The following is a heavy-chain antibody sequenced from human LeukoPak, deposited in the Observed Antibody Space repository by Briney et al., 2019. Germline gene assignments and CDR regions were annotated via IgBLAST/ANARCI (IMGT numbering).Heavy chain of an antibody. V-gene: IGHV3-74*01. CDR3: ARRSSGPLYYYYYHMDV. Sequence: GGSLRLSCAASGFTFSSYWMHWVRQAPGKGLVWVSRINSDGSSTSYADSVKGRFTISRDNAKNTLYLQMNSLRAEDTAVYYCARRSSGPLYYYYYHMDVWGKGTTVTVSS. J-gene: IGHJ6*03. CDR2: INSDGSST. CDR1: GFTFSSYW. D-gene: IGHD3-22*01.